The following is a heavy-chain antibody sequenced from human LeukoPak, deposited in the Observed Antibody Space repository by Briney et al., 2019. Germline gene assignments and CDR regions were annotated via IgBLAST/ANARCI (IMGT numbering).Heavy chain of an antibody. D-gene: IGHD5-18*01. Sequence: SETLSLTSTLSGGFISSYSWSWIRQPAGKGLGWIGRIYTSASTNYNPSLKSRDTMSVDTSKNQFSLKQSSVTAADTAVYYCARDKGGYSYGLDYWGQGTLVTVSS. CDR3: ARDKGGYSYGLDY. J-gene: IGHJ4*02. CDR2: IYTSAST. CDR1: GGFISSYS. V-gene: IGHV4-4*07.